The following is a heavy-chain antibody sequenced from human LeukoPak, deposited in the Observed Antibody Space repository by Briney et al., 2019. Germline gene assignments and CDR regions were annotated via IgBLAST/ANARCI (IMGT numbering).Heavy chain of an antibody. CDR2: ISGSGGST. D-gene: IGHD3-22*01. CDR1: GFTFSSYA. Sequence: GGSLRLSCAASGFTFSSYAMSWVRQAPGKGLEWVSAISGSGGSTYYADSVKGRFTISRDNSKNTLYLQMNSLRAEDTAVYYCAKAQDPYYYDSGGYYYGHDYWGQGTLVTVSS. J-gene: IGHJ4*02. CDR3: AKAQDPYYYDSGGYYYGHDY. V-gene: IGHV3-23*01.